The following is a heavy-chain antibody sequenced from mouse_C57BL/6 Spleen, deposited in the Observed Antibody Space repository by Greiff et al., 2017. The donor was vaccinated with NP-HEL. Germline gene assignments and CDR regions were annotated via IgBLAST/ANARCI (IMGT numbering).Heavy chain of an antibody. J-gene: IGHJ1*03. V-gene: IGHV5-6*01. CDR1: GFTFSSYG. D-gene: IGHD1-1*01. CDR3: ARQDYCGSSYGYFDV. CDR2: ISSGGSYT. Sequence: EVHLVESGGDLVKPGGSLKLSCAASGFTFSSYGMSWVRQTPDKRLEWVATISSGGSYTSYTDSVKGRFTISRDNAKNTLYLQMSSLKSEDTAMYYCARQDYCGSSYGYFDVWGTGTTVTVSS.